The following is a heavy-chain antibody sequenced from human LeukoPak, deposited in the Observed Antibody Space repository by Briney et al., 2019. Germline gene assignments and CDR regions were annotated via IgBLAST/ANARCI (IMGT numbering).Heavy chain of an antibody. D-gene: IGHD4-17*01. Sequence: SETLSLTCTASGASISTYYWSWIRQPPGEGLEWIAYISPSGGAVYNPSLNSRLTVSVDTSKNQFSLKLNSVTAADTAVYYCARHVATTVTRGYSCHPMDVWGKGTTVSVSS. J-gene: IGHJ6*03. CDR3: ARHVATTVTRGYSCHPMDV. CDR2: ISPSGGA. CDR1: GASISTYY. V-gene: IGHV4-4*09.